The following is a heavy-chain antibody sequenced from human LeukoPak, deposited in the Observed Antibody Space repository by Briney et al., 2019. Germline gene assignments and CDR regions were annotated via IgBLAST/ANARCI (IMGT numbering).Heavy chain of an antibody. D-gene: IGHD3-3*01. CDR2: INPNSGGT. J-gene: IGHJ4*02. CDR3: ARERLLTIFGVAPLGY. CDR1: GYTFTGYY. Sequence: ASVKVSCKAFGYTFTGYYMHWVRQAPGQGLEWMGWINPNSGGTNYAQKFQGRVTMTRDTSISTAYMELSRLRSDDTAVYYCARERLLTIFGVAPLGYWGQGTLVTVSS. V-gene: IGHV1-2*02.